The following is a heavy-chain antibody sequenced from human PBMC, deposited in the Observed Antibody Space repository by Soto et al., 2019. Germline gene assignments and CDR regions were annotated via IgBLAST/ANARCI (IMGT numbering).Heavy chain of an antibody. D-gene: IGHD1-26*01. CDR2: INSDGSST. CDR3: ARVSVVGATTGEDYYYYSGMDV. Sequence: GGSLRLSCAASGVTFITYWMHWVRQAPGKGLVWVSHINSDGSSTTYADSVKGRFTISRDNAKNTLYLQMNSRRADDTAVYFCARVSVVGATTGEDYYYYSGMDVWGQGTTVTVSS. J-gene: IGHJ6*02. CDR1: GVTFITYW. V-gene: IGHV3-74*01.